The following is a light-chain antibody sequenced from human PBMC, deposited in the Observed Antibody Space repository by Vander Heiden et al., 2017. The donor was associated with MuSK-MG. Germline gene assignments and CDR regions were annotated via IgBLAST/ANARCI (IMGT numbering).Light chain of an antibody. CDR1: QSVSSSY. V-gene: IGKV3-20*01. J-gene: IGKJ1*01. Sequence: EIVLTQSPGTLSLSPGERATLSCRASQSVSSSYLDWYQQKPGQAPRLLIYGAYSRANGIPDRFSGSGYGTDFTLTSSGQEPEDFAVYYGQQYSSSRTFGQGTKVEIK. CDR3: QQYSSSRT. CDR2: GAY.